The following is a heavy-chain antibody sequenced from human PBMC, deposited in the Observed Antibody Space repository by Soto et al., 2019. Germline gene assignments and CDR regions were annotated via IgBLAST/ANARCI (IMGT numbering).Heavy chain of an antibody. J-gene: IGHJ6*03. CDR3: ARDQNEILTLYDFWSGDGIMDV. CDR2: ISAYNGNT. V-gene: IGHV1-18*01. Sequence: ASVKVSCKASGYTFTSYVISWVRQAPGQGLEWMGWISAYNGNTNYAQKLQGRVTMTTDTSTSTAYMELRSLRSDDTAVYYCARDQNEILTLYDFWSGDGIMDVWGKGTTVTVSS. D-gene: IGHD3-3*01. CDR1: GYTFTSYV.